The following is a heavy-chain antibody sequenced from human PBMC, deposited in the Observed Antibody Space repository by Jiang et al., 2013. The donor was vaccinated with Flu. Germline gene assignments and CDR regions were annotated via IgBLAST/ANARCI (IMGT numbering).Heavy chain of an antibody. Sequence: GPGLVKPSETLSLTCTVSGGSISSSSYYWGWIRQPPGKGLEWIGSIYYSGSTYYNPSLKSRVTISVDTSKNQFSLKLSSVTAADTAVYYCARRSPLGSGRPLYYFDYWGQGTLVTVSS. V-gene: IGHV4-39*01. J-gene: IGHJ4*02. CDR3: ARRSPLGSGRPLYYFDY. CDR1: GGSISSSSYY. D-gene: IGHD3-10*01. CDR2: IYYSGST.